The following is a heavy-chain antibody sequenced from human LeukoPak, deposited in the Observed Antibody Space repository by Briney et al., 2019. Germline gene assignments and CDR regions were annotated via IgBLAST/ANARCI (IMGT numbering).Heavy chain of an antibody. Sequence: GGSLRLSCATSGFTFSSSWMHWVRQAPGKGLVWVSRINSDGSSTTYADSVKGRFIISRDNDKNTLYLQMNSLRAEDTAVYYCARDRGYHFENWGRGALVTASS. V-gene: IGHV3-74*01. CDR1: GFTFSSSW. J-gene: IGHJ4*02. CDR2: INSDGSST. CDR3: ARDRGYHFEN. D-gene: IGHD5-12*01.